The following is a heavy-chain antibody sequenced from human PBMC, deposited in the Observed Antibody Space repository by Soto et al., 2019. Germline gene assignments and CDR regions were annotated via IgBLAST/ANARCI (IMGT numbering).Heavy chain of an antibody. CDR3: ARAKDTEAPFDY. D-gene: IGHD2-15*01. CDR1: GFTFSSYG. CDR2: IWYDGSNK. V-gene: IGHV3-33*01. Sequence: GGSLRLSCAASGFTFSSYGMHWVRQAPGKGLEWVAAIWYDGSNKYYADSVKGRFTISRDNSKNTVFLQMNSLRAEDTAMYYCARAKDTEAPFDYWGQGTLVTVSS. J-gene: IGHJ4*02.